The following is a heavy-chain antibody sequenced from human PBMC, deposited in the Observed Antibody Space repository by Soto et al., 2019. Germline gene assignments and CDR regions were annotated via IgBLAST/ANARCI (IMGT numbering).Heavy chain of an antibody. D-gene: IGHD2-2*02. V-gene: IGHV4-39*01. CDR1: GDSINSVRYY. CDR2: IYYSGNT. J-gene: IGHJ5*02. Sequence: LSVTCTVSGDSINSVRYYWGWIRQPPGKGLEWIGSIYYSGNTYYNPSLKSRVTISIDTSKNQFSLKLSSVTAADTAAYFCARSQLLYNNWFNPWGQGTVVTVSS. CDR3: ARSQLLYNNWFNP.